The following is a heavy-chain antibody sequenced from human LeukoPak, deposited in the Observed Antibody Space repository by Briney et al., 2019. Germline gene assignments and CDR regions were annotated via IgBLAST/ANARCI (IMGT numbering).Heavy chain of an antibody. CDR1: GFTFSSYS. V-gene: IGHV3-30*03. CDR2: ISYDGSNK. Sequence: PGGSLRLSCAASGFTFSSYSMNWVRQAPGKGLEWVAVISYDGSNKYYADSVKGRFTISRDNSKNTLYLQMNSLRAEDTAVYYCFPFRYGHHFDYWGQGTLVTVSS. J-gene: IGHJ4*02. D-gene: IGHD4-17*01. CDR3: FPFRYGHHFDY.